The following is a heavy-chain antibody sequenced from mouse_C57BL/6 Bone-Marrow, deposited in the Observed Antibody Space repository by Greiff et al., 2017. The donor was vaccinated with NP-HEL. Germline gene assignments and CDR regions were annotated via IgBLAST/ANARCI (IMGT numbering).Heavy chain of an antibody. CDR1: GFTFSSYG. V-gene: IGHV5-6*01. D-gene: IGHD1-1*01. CDR2: ISSGGSYT. J-gene: IGHJ2*01. CDR3: ALITTVVAQGFDY. Sequence: EVMLVESGGDLVKPGGSLKLSCAASGFTFSSYGMSWVRQTPDKRLEWVATISSGGSYTYYPDSVKGRFTISRDNAKNTLYLQMSSLKSEDTAMYYCALITTVVAQGFDYWGQGTTLTVSS.